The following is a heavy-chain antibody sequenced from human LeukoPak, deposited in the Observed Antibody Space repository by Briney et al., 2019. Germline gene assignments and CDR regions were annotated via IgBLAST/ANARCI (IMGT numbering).Heavy chain of an antibody. J-gene: IGHJ4*02. CDR1: GFTFSSYW. Sequence: GGSLRLSCAASGFTFSSYWMHWVRQAPGKGLVWVSRINGDGSITGYADSVKGRLTVSRDNPKNTLYLQMNSLGAEDTAVYFCTRDRTTVTLFDYWGQGTLVTVSS. CDR2: INGDGSIT. CDR3: TRDRTTVTLFDY. V-gene: IGHV3-74*01. D-gene: IGHD4-17*01.